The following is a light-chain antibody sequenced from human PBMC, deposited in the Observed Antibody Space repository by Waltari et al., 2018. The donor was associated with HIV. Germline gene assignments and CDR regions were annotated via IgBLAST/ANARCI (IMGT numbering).Light chain of an antibody. CDR1: QSNIGNNF. J-gene: IGLJ3*02. CDR3: ASWDDNLRHWV. CDR2: RNE. V-gene: IGLV1-47*01. Sequence: QPKMTQAPSASKTPGQRITMSCSGSQSNIGNNFIYWYQQIPGAAPILVLARNERRPAGFPDRFSGTKSGTSAFLAITDLRLDDEATYVCASWDDNLRHWVFGGGTKLTVL.